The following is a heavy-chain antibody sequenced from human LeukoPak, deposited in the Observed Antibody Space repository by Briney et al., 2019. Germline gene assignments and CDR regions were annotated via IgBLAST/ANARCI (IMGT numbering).Heavy chain of an antibody. V-gene: IGHV1-46*01. CDR3: ARVGRDGYKKGGYAFDI. CDR1: GYTFTSYY. D-gene: IGHD5-24*01. CDR2: INPSGGST. J-gene: IGHJ3*02. Sequence: ASVKVSCKASGYTFTSYYMHWVRQAPGQGLEWMGIINPSGGSTSYAQKFQGRVTMTRDTSTSTAYMELSSLRSEDTAVYYCARVGRDGYKKGGYAFDIWGQGTMVTVSS.